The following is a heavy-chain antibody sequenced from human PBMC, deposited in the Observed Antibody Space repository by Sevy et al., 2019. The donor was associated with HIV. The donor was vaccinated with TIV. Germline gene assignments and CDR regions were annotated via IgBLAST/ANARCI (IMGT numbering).Heavy chain of an antibody. Sequence: GGSLRLSCAASGFTFSHYAMHWIRQAPGKGLEWVAAISFDGASRNYADSVRGRFTISRDDSKNTVYLHMRGLRSEDTAVYFCAKDHAVTTEWVVIDSWGQGTLVTVSS. CDR2: ISFDGASR. CDR3: AKDHAVTTEWVVIDS. V-gene: IGHV3-30*18. J-gene: IGHJ4*02. CDR1: GFTFSHYA. D-gene: IGHD4-17*01.